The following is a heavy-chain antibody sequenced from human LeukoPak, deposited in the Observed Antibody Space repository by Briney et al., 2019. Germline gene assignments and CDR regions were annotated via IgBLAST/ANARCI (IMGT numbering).Heavy chain of an antibody. CDR3: ARGPNKSDGGNSGSAWFDP. Sequence: ASVKVSCKASGYTFTTYDISWVRQATGQGLEWMGWMNPNSGNTGYAQKFQGRVTMTRNTSISTAYMELRSLRSEDTAVYYCARGPNKSDGGNSGSAWFDPWGQGTLVTVSS. CDR2: MNPNSGNT. D-gene: IGHD4-23*01. V-gene: IGHV1-8*01. J-gene: IGHJ5*02. CDR1: GYTFTTYD.